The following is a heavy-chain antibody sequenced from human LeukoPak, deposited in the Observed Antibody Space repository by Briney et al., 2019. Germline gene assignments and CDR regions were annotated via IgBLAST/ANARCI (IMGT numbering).Heavy chain of an antibody. Sequence: SETLSLTCAVYGGSFSGYYWSWIRQPPGKGLEWIGEINHSGSTNYNPSLKSRVTISVDTSKNQFSLKLSSVTAADTAVYYCARGRYYGSGSLGVWDYYYGMDVWGKGTTVTVSS. J-gene: IGHJ6*04. V-gene: IGHV4-34*01. CDR2: INHSGST. CDR3: ARGRYYGSGSLGVWDYYYGMDV. D-gene: IGHD3-10*01. CDR1: GGSFSGYY.